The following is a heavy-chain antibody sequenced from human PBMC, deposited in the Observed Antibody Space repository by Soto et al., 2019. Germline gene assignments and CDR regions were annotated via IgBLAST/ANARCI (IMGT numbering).Heavy chain of an antibody. D-gene: IGHD6-6*01. CDR2: IIPIFGTA. CDR1: GGTFSSYA. Sequence: QVQLVQSGAEVKKPGSSVKVSCKASGGTFSSYAISWVRQAPGQGLEWMGGIIPIFGTANYAQKFQGRVTITADESTSTAYMELSSLRSEETAVYYCARQMEDIAARRLRYYYGMDVWGQGTTVTVSS. V-gene: IGHV1-69*01. CDR3: ARQMEDIAARRLRYYYGMDV. J-gene: IGHJ6*02.